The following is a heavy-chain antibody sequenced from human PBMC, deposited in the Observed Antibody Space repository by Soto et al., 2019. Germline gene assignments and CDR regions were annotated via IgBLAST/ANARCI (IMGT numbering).Heavy chain of an antibody. CDR2: ISTDGSYK. V-gene: IGHV3-30*18. Sequence: QVQLVESGGGVVQPGRSLRLSCAASGFTFNMHGMLWVRQAPGKGLEWVAVISTDGSYKYHVDSVKGRFTISRDNSNNTLYLQMNSLKTEDTGIYYCAKDQRIVGSTRGYIDYWGQGTLVAVSS. CDR1: GFTFNMHG. D-gene: IGHD1-26*01. CDR3: AKDQRIVGSTRGYIDY. J-gene: IGHJ4*02.